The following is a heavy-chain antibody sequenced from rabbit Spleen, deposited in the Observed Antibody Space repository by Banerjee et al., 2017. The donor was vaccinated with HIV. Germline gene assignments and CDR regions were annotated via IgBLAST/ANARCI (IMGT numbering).Heavy chain of an antibody. CDR3: ARDLVAVIGWNFSL. CDR2: INMVTGKS. J-gene: IGHJ4*01. CDR1: GFDFSSYG. V-gene: IGHV1S45*01. Sequence: QEQLEESGGGLVQPGGSLKLSCKASGFDFSSYGVSWVRQAPGKGLEWITCINMVTGKSVYASWAKGRFIMSRTSSTKVTLQMTSLTAADTATYFCARDLVAVIGWNFSLWGPGTLVTVS. D-gene: IGHD1-1*01.